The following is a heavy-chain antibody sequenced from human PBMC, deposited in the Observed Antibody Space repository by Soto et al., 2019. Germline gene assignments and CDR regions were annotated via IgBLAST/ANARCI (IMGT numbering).Heavy chain of an antibody. CDR1: GNTFTSNY. V-gene: IGHV1-46*01. D-gene: IGHD3-10*01. CDR2: INPSDGTT. J-gene: IGHJ6*02. Sequence: QVQLVQSGAEVKKPGASVRLSCKASGNTFTSNYFHWVRQAPGQGLEWMGIINPSDGTTRYAQKFQGRVAMTSDTSTSRADMELGSLRSEDTAVYYCARGSGYYYGMDVWGQGTTVTVSS. CDR3: ARGSGYYYGMDV.